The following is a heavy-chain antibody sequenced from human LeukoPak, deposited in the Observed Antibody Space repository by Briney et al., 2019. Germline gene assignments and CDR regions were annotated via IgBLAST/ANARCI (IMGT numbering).Heavy chain of an antibody. CDR1: GYTFTTYG. J-gene: IGHJ5*02. CDR3: ARGGSGSSTWFDP. CDR2: ISAYNGDT. V-gene: IGHV1-18*01. D-gene: IGHD6-6*01. Sequence: ASVKVSCKASGYTFTTYGITWVRQAPGQGLEWMGWISAYNGDTNYAQKLQGRVTMTTDTSTSAAYMELRSLRSDDTAIYYCARGGSGSSTWFDPWGQGTLVTVSS.